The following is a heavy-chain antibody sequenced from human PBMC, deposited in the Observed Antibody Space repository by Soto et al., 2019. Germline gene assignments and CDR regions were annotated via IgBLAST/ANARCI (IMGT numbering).Heavy chain of an antibody. Sequence: GGSLRLSCAASGFTFSSYAMHWVRQAPGKGLEWVAVISYDGSNKYYADSVKGRFTISRDNSKNTLYLQMNSLRAEDTAVYYCARDRNRITIFGVGPPTYGMDVWGQGTTVTVSS. CDR2: ISYDGSNK. D-gene: IGHD3-3*01. V-gene: IGHV3-30-3*01. CDR3: ARDRNRITIFGVGPPTYGMDV. J-gene: IGHJ6*02. CDR1: GFTFSSYA.